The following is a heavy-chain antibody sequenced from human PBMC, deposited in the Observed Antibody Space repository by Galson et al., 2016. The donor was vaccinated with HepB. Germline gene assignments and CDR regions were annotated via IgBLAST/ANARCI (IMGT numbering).Heavy chain of an antibody. D-gene: IGHD2-21*01. CDR1: GFTFSGYT. CDR2: ISSRSTYI. Sequence: SLRLSCAASGFTFSGYTMNWVRQAPGKGLEWVSSISSRSTYIHYADSVKGRFTISRDNAKNSVYLQMNSLRAEDTAVYYCARDGWGWREADDGAPFDYWGQGPLVTVSS. V-gene: IGHV3-21*01. J-gene: IGHJ4*02. CDR3: ARDGWGWREADDGAPFDY.